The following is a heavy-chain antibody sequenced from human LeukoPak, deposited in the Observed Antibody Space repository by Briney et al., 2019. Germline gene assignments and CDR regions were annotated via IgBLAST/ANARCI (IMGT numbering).Heavy chain of an antibody. V-gene: IGHV3-21*01. J-gene: IGHJ4*02. CDR3: AKDDGYSSSWSISGYFDY. CDR2: ISSSSSYI. D-gene: IGHD6-13*01. CDR1: GFTFSSYS. Sequence: PGGSLRLSCAASGFTFSSYSMNWVRQAPGKGLEWVSSISSSSSYIYYADSVKGRFTISRDNAKNSLYLQMNSLRAEDTAVYYCAKDDGYSSSWSISGYFDYWGQGTLVTVSS.